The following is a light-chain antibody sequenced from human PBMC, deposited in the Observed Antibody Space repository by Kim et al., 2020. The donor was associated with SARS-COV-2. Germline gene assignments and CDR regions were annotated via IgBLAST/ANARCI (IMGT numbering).Light chain of an antibody. Sequence: SPGERATLSCRASQTVSNKLVWYQQKPGQAPRLLIYDANNRATGIPARFIGSGSGTDFTLTISSLQSEDFAIYYCQQYNKWSALIFGQGTKVDIK. CDR1: QTVSNK. V-gene: IGKV3-15*01. J-gene: IGKJ1*01. CDR2: DAN. CDR3: QQYNKWSALI.